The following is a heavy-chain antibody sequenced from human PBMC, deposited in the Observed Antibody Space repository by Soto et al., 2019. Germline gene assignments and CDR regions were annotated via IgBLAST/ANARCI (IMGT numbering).Heavy chain of an antibody. J-gene: IGHJ4*01. D-gene: IGHD6-25*01. V-gene: IGHV3-23*01. Sequence: GGSLRLSCAASGLTFNNYAMSWVRQAPGKGLEWVSAITGSGGDTYHADSVRGRFSISRDNSKNTLYLQMNTLRAEDTALYYCAKGSASGSPYYFDYWGHGTLVTVSS. CDR1: GLTFNNYA. CDR2: ITGSGGDT. CDR3: AKGSASGSPYYFDY.